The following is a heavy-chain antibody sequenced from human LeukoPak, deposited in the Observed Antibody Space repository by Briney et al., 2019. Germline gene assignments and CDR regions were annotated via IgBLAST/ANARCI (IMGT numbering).Heavy chain of an antibody. CDR1: GGTFSSYA. J-gene: IGHJ6*02. Sequence: ASVKVSCKASGGTFSSYAISWVRQAPGQGLEWMGGIIPIFGTANYAQKFQGRVTITADESTSTAYMELSSLRSEDTAVYYCARGEGTAMPSPYYYYGMDIWGQGTTVTVSS. D-gene: IGHD5-18*01. CDR3: ARGEGTAMPSPYYYYGMDI. CDR2: IIPIFGTA. V-gene: IGHV1-69*01.